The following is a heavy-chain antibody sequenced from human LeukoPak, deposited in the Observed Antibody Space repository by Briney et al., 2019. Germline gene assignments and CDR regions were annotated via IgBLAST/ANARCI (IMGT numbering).Heavy chain of an antibody. D-gene: IGHD5-12*01. V-gene: IGHV1-18*01. Sequence: ASVKVSCKASGYTFTSYGISWVRQAPGQGLGWMGWISAYNGNTNYAQKLQGRVTMTTDTSTSTAYMELRSLRSDDTAVYYCASRVATGGEADYWGQGTLVTVSS. CDR3: ASRVATGGEADY. CDR2: ISAYNGNT. J-gene: IGHJ4*02. CDR1: GYTFTSYG.